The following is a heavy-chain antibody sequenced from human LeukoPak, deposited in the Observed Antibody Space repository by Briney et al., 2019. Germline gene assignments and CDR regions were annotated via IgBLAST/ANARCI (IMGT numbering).Heavy chain of an antibody. D-gene: IGHD5-18*01. CDR3: ARRRGYSYGVDY. CDR1: GFTFSSYW. V-gene: IGHV3-48*04. Sequence: GGSLRLSCAASGFTFSSYWMHWVRQAPGKGLEWVSYISSSAGTIYYADSVKGRFTISRDNAKNSLYLQMNSLRAEDTAVYYCARRRGYSYGVDYWGQGTLVTVSS. J-gene: IGHJ4*02. CDR2: ISSSAGTI.